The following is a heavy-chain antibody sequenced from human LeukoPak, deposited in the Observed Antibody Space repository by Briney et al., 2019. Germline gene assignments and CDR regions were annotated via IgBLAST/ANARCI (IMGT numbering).Heavy chain of an antibody. Sequence: GGSLRLSCAASGFTFVSYAMTWVRQAPGKGLEWVSAINGGGDTTYYADSVKGRFTISRDKSNNTMYLQMNSLRAEDTALYYCANALDTYGYMRFDFWGQGTLVTVSS. CDR3: ANALDTYGYMRFDF. CDR1: GFTFVSYA. D-gene: IGHD5-18*01. CDR2: INGGGDTT. V-gene: IGHV3-23*01. J-gene: IGHJ4*02.